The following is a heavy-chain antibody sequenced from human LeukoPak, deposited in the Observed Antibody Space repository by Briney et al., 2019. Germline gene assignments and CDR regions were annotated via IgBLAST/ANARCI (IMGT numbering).Heavy chain of an antibody. D-gene: IGHD3-22*01. CDR1: GFTVSSNY. J-gene: IGHJ6*02. CDR3: ARARYDSSGYYYYYYGMDV. CDR2: IYSGGST. V-gene: IGHV3-66*02. Sequence: GGYLRLSCAASGFTVSSNYMSWVRQAPGKGLEWVSVIYSGGSTYYADSVKGRFTISRDNSKNTLYLQMNSLRAEDTAVYYCARARYDSSGYYYYYYGMDVWGQGTTVTVSS.